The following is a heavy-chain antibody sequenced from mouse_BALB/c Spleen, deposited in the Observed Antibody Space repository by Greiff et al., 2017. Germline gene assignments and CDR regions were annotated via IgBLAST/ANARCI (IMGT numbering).Heavy chain of an antibody. J-gene: IGHJ2*03. Sequence: QVQLKQSGAELVRPGSSVKISCKASGYAFSSYWMNWVKQRPGQGLERIGHIYPGDGDTNYNGKFKGKATLTADKSSSTAYMQLSSLTSEDSAVYFCAYERDYFDYWGQGTRLTVSS. V-gene: IGHV1-80*01. CDR3: AYERDYFDY. D-gene: IGHD2-3*01. CDR1: GYAFSSYW. CDR2: IYPGDGDT.